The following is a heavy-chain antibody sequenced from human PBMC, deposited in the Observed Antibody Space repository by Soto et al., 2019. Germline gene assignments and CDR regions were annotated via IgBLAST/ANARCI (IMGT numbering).Heavy chain of an antibody. Sequence: SETLSLTCTVSGGSISSYYWSWIRQPPGKGLEWIGYIYYSGSTNYNPSLKSRVTISVDTSKNQFSLKLSSVTAADTAVYYCARFNWNYVRDYYYGMDVWGQGTTVTVS. CDR2: IYYSGST. V-gene: IGHV4-59*01. J-gene: IGHJ6*02. CDR3: ARFNWNYVRDYYYGMDV. CDR1: GGSISSYY. D-gene: IGHD1-7*01.